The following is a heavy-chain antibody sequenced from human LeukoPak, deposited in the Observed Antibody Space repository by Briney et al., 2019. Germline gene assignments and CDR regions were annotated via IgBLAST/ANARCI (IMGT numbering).Heavy chain of an antibody. CDR3: ARDIRMVRGVIRTEEDY. CDR1: GGTFSSYA. D-gene: IGHD3-10*01. V-gene: IGHV1-69*04. Sequence: SVKVSCKASGGTFSSYAISWVRQAPGQGLEWMGRIIPILGIANYAQKFQGRVTITADKSTSTAYMELSSLRSEDTAVYYCARDIRMVRGVIRTEEDYWGQGTLVTVSS. J-gene: IGHJ4*02. CDR2: IIPILGIA.